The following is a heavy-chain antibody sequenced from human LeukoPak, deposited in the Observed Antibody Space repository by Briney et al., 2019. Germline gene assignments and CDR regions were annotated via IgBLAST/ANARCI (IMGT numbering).Heavy chain of an antibody. V-gene: IGHV3-23*01. CDR1: GFTFSNYA. CDR2: VRAGGDST. CDR3: AKRRYCDDINCRDFDR. J-gene: IGHJ4*02. Sequence: GGSLRLSCAASGFTFSNYAMSWVRQAPGQGLEWVSAVRAGGDSTYYADSVKGRFSISRDNAKSTLYLQMNSRRAGDTAVDYCAKRRYCDDINCRDFDRWGQGTLVTVSS. D-gene: IGHD2-15*01.